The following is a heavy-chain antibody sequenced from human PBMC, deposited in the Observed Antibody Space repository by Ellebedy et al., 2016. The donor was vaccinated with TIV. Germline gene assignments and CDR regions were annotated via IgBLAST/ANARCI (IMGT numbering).Heavy chain of an antibody. D-gene: IGHD3-10*01. V-gene: IGHV3-33*08. Sequence: GESLKISCAASGFTFSSYGMHWVRQAPGKGLEWVAVIWYDGSNKYYADSVKGRFPISRDNSKNTLYLQMNSLRAEDTAVYYCAREGDRYYYGSGSYLHWGQGTLVTVSS. CDR3: AREGDRYYYGSGSYLH. CDR2: IWYDGSNK. J-gene: IGHJ4*02. CDR1: GFTFSSYG.